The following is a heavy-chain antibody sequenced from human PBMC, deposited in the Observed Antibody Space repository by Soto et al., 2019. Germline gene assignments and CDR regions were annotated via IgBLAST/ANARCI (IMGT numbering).Heavy chain of an antibody. CDR1: GIVFKSHA. V-gene: IGHV3-64D*06. D-gene: IGHD3-22*01. CDR2: IHTSGQAT. Sequence: PGGSLRLSCSVSGIVFKSHAMHWVRQPPGKCLEYVSSIHTSGQATFYADAVKGRFTVSRDNSKNTLDLELTSLKHEDTAVYYCVKGRSKNCNITTCGLWMDAWGQGXTVTVYS. CDR3: VKGRSKNCNITTCGLWMDA. J-gene: IGHJ6*02.